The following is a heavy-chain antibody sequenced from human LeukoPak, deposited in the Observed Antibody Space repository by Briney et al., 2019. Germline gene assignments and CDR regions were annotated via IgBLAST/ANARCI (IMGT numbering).Heavy chain of an antibody. J-gene: IGHJ4*02. CDR2: INPNSGGT. CDR1: GYTFSGYY. CDR3: ATEVTD. V-gene: IGHV1-2*02. Sequence: AASVKVSCKASGYTFSGYYMHWVRQAPGQGLEWMGWINPNSGGTKYAQKFQGRVTMTRDTSISTAYMGLSRLRSDDTAVYYCATEVTDWGQGTLVTVSS. D-gene: IGHD5-18*01.